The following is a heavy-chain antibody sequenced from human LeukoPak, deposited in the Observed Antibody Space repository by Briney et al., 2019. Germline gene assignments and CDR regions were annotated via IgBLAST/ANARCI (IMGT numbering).Heavy chain of an antibody. J-gene: IGHJ4*02. CDR1: GFTFSSYS. V-gene: IGHV3-33*01. Sequence: GRSLRLSCAASGFTFSSYSMHWVRQAPGKGLEWVAVIWYDGSNKYYADSVKGRFTISRDNSKNTLYLQMNSLRAEDTAVYYCARDYLRYYDSSGLDYWGQGTLVTVSS. CDR2: IWYDGSNK. D-gene: IGHD3-22*01. CDR3: ARDYLRYYDSSGLDY.